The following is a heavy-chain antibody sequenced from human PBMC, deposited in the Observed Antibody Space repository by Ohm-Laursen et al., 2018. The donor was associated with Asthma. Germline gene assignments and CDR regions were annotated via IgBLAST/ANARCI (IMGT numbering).Heavy chain of an antibody. CDR1: GFTFSDYF. J-gene: IGHJ4*02. CDR2: LFPDGRRT. CDR3: ARGNVEGLL. Sequence: GSLRLSCAASGFTFSDYFMHWVRQRPGGGLVWTSHLFPDGRRTNYADSVKGRFTISRDDAQNTVYLQMNSLRVDDTAVYYCARGNVEGLLWGQGTLVTVSS. D-gene: IGHD5-24*01. V-gene: IGHV3-74*01.